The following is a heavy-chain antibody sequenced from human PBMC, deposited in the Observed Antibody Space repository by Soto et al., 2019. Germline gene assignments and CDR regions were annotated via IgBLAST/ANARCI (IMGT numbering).Heavy chain of an antibody. V-gene: IGHV3-23*01. CDR3: AKDGYSITRNKPLDY. Sequence: EVQLLESGGGLVQPGGSLRLSCAASRFTFSSYAMCWVRQAPGKGLEWVSSISVSGGSTYYADSVKGRFTISRDNSKNTLYLQMNSLRAEDTAVYYCAKDGYSITRNKPLDYWCPGTMVTVS. J-gene: IGHJ4*02. CDR1: RFTFSSYA. D-gene: IGHD2-2*01. CDR2: ISVSGGST.